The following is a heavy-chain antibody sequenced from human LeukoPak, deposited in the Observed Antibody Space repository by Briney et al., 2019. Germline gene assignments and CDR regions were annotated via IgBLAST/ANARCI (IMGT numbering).Heavy chain of an antibody. D-gene: IGHD1-26*01. CDR2: IKQDGSEE. V-gene: IGHV3-7*01. CDR3: ARDHRVAGATGSSDY. Sequence: GGSLRLSCAASGFTFSSYWMSWVRQGPGKWLEWVANIKQDGSEENYVDSVKGRFTISRDNAKNSLCLQMNSLRDEDTAVYYCARDHRVAGATGSSDYWGQGTLVTVSS. J-gene: IGHJ4*02. CDR1: GFTFSSYW.